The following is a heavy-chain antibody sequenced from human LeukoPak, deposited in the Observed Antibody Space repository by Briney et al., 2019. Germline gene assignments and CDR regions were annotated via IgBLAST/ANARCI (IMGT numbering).Heavy chain of an antibody. V-gene: IGHV4-59*08. CDR1: GGSISSYY. D-gene: IGHD3-3*01. CDR2: IYYSGGT. CDR3: ARQGGSYDFWSGYYADKFDY. Sequence: ASETLSLTCTVYGGSISSYYWSWIRQPPGKGLEWIGYIYYSGGTNYNPSLKSRVTISVDTSKNQFSLKLSSVTAADTAVYYCARQGGSYDFWSGYYADKFDYWGQGTLVTVSS. J-gene: IGHJ4*02.